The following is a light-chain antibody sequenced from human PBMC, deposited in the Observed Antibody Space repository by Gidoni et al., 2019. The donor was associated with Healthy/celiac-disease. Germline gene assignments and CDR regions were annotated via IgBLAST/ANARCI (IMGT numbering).Light chain of an antibody. V-gene: IGKV1-39*01. Sequence: DIQMTQSPSSLSASVGDRVTITCRESQSISSYLNWYQQKPGKAPKLLIYAASSLQSGVPSRFSGSGSGTDFTLTISSLQPADFATYYCQQSYSTPRYTFGQGTKLEIK. CDR1: QSISSY. CDR3: QQSYSTPRYT. J-gene: IGKJ2*01. CDR2: AAS.